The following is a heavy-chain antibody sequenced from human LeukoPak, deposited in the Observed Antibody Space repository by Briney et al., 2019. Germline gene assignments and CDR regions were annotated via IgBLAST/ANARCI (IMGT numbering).Heavy chain of an antibody. CDR1: GFTFSSYA. CDR2: ISGSGGST. D-gene: IGHD3-10*01. Sequence: GGSLRLSCAASGFTFSSYAMSWVRQAPGKGLEWVSAISGSGGSTYYADSVKGRFTISRDNAKNSLYLQMNSLRAEDTAVYYCALYGSGRRNPMDVWGQGTTVTVSS. J-gene: IGHJ6*02. V-gene: IGHV3-23*01. CDR3: ALYGSGRRNPMDV.